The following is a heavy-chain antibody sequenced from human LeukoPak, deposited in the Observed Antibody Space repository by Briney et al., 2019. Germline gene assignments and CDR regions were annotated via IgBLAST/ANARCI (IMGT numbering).Heavy chain of an antibody. V-gene: IGHV1-18*01. D-gene: IGHD1-26*01. CDR2: ISAYNGNT. Sequence: GASVKVSCKASGYTFTSYGISWVRQAPGQGLEWMGWISAYNGNTNYARKLQGRVTMTTDTSTSTAYMELRSLRSVDTAVYYCARQRVSGSYWGLFDYWGQGTLVTVSS. CDR1: GYTFTSYG. CDR3: ARQRVSGSYWGLFDY. J-gene: IGHJ4*02.